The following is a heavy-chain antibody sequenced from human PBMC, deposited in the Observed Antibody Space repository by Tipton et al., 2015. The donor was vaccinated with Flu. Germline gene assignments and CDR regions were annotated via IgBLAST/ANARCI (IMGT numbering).Heavy chain of an antibody. J-gene: IGHJ3*02. V-gene: IGHV1-69*01. D-gene: IGHD3-9*01. CDR1: GGTFSSYA. CDR2: IIPIFGTA. Sequence: QLLQSGAEVKKPGSSVKVSCKASGGTFSSYAISWVRQAPGQGLEWMGGIIPIFGTANYAQKFQGRVTITADESTSTAYMELSSLRSEDTAVYYCARDFDYYGGDAFDIWGQGTMVTVSS. CDR3: ARDFDYYGGDAFDI.